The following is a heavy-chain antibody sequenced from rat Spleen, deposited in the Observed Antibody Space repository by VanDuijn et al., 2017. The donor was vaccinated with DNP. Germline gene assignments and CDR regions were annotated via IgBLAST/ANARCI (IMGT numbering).Heavy chain of an antibody. CDR1: GFTFSDYN. J-gene: IGHJ2*01. Sequence: EVKLVGSGGGLVQPGRSLKLSCAASGFTFSDYNMVWVRQAPKKGLEWVATISYDGLSTNYRDSVKGRFTISRDNAKSTLYLQMDSVRSEDTATYYCAKPDHWGQGVMVTVSS. V-gene: IGHV5-7*01. CDR2: ISYDGLST. CDR3: AKPDH.